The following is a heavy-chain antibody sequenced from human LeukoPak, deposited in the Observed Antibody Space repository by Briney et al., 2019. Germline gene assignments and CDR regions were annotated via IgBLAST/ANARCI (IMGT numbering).Heavy chain of an antibody. CDR1: GVSISSYY. V-gene: IGHV4-59*08. Sequence: SETLSLTCTVSGVSISSYYWSWIRQSPGRGLEWIGYIYYSGSTNYNPSLRSRVTISLDTSKNQFSLRLSSVTAADTAVYYCARHSGGSRSYVYYGMDVWGQGTTVTVSS. J-gene: IGHJ6*01. CDR2: IYYSGST. D-gene: IGHD3-10*01. CDR3: ARHSGGSRSYVYYGMDV.